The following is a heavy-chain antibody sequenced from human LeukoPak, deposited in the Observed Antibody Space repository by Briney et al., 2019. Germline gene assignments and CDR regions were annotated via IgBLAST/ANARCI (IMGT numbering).Heavy chain of an antibody. J-gene: IGHJ5*02. CDR2: IKSKTDGGTT. CDR3: TTYYYDSSGYYP. D-gene: IGHD3-22*01. Sequence: GGSLRLSCAASGFTFSNAWMSWVRQAPGKGLEWVGRIKSKTDGGTTDYAAPVKGRFTISRDDSKNTLYLQMNSLKTEDTAVYYCTTYYYDSSGYYPWGQGTLATVSS. V-gene: IGHV3-15*01. CDR1: GFTFSNAW.